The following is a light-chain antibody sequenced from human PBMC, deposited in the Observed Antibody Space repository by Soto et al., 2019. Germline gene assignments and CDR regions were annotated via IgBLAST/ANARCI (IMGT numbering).Light chain of an antibody. Sequence: ETVMTQSPAALSMSPGERATLSCRASHSVRNSLAWYQQKPGQAPRLLIHGASTRATGIPGRFSGSGSGTEFTLIISSLQSEDFAVYYCQQYNEWPETFGHTTKVGIK. CDR2: GAS. CDR3: QQYNEWPET. J-gene: IGKJ1*01. CDR1: HSVRNS. V-gene: IGKV3-15*01.